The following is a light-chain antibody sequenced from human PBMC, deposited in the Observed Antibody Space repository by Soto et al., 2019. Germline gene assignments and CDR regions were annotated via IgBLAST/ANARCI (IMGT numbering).Light chain of an antibody. CDR3: QQSYSIRPT. CDR2: DAS. CDR1: QSIGRH. J-gene: IGKJ4*01. Sequence: DIQMTQSPSSLSASVGDRVTITCRASQSIGRHLNWYQQKPGRAPILLIYDASSLESGVPSRFSGSRSGTDFTLSISNLQPEDFAAYYCQQSYSIRPTFGGGTNVEI. V-gene: IGKV1-39*01.